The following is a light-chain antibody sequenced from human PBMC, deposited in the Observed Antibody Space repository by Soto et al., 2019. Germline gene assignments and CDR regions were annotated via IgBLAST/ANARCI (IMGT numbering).Light chain of an antibody. J-gene: IGKJ3*01. CDR2: GAS. V-gene: IGKV1-27*01. CDR3: QQYNSAPGT. Sequence: DIQMTQSPSSLSASVGDRVTITCRARQGISNYLAWYQQKPGKVPKLLIYGASTLQSGVTSRFSGSGSGPDFTLTISSLQPEDVATYYCQQYNSAPGTFGRGTKVDIK. CDR1: QGISNY.